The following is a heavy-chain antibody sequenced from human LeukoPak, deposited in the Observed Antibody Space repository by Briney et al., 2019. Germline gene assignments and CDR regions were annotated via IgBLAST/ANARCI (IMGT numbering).Heavy chain of an antibody. J-gene: IGHJ5*02. Sequence: ASVKVSCKGSGYTFTNYYIHWVRQAPGQGLVWMGRVNPRSGDTKYAHDFEGRVFMTRDTSISTAFMEVRGLRPDDTAVYFCASNIAVSLDGFGPWGQGTLVTVSS. CDR3: ASNIAVSLDGFGP. CDR2: VNPRSGDT. CDR1: GYTFTNYY. V-gene: IGHV1-2*02. D-gene: IGHD6-19*01.